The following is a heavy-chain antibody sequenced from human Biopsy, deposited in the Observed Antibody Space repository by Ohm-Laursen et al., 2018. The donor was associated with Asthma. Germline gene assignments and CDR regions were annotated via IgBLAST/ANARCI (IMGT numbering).Heavy chain of an antibody. Sequence: TLSLTCTVSGVSIRSYYWTWIRQPLGKGLEWIGNIHYSGSTYSNPSLKSRVTISVDTSKKRISLRLSSVIAADTAVYYCAGFCSGGNCPDHWGQGTLVTVSS. V-gene: IGHV4-59*01. CDR2: IHYSGST. CDR3: AGFCSGGNCPDH. J-gene: IGHJ4*02. D-gene: IGHD2-15*01. CDR1: GVSIRSYY.